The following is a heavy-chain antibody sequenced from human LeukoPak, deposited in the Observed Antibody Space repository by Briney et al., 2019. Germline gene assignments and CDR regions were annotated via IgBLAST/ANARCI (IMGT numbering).Heavy chain of an antibody. CDR1: GFTFSSYA. Sequence: AGSLRLSCAASGFTFSSYAMSWIRQAPGKGLEWISGISGTGGNTYNADPVKGRFTISRESDKNTLYLEMNGLRVDDKAVYCCASSLWTPSVHWGPGTLVTVSS. J-gene: IGHJ4*02. D-gene: IGHD2/OR15-2a*01. V-gene: IGHV3-23*01. CDR2: ISGTGGNT. CDR3: ASSLWTPSVH.